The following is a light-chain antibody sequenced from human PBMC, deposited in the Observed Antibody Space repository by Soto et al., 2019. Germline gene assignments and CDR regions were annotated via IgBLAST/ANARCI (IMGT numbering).Light chain of an antibody. J-gene: IGKJ1*01. Sequence: DIQLTQSPSFVSASVGDRVTITCRASQVISSYLAWYQQKPGKAPKLLIYTASTLETGVPSRFSGSGSGTEFTLTISSLQPEDFATYYCQHLDRDSWMFGQGTKVEIK. CDR1: QVISSY. CDR3: QHLDRDSWM. CDR2: TAS. V-gene: IGKV1-9*01.